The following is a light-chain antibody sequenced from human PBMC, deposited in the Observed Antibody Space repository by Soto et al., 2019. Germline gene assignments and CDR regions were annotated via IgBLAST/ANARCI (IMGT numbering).Light chain of an antibody. CDR3: QQYSSYWT. J-gene: IGKJ1*01. CDR2: GAA. CDR1: QGISNY. V-gene: IGKV1-16*01. Sequence: QMTQSPTYVSASLGARVTISFRASQGISNYLAWYQQRPGKAPKLLIFGAATLQSGVPSRFSASGSGPDFTLTISSLQPDDFATYYCQQYSSYWTVGQGTKVDI.